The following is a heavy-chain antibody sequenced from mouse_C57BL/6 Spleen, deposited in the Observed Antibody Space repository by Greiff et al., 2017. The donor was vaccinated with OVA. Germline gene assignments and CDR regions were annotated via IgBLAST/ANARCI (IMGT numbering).Heavy chain of an antibody. J-gene: IGHJ4*01. CDR2: IDPSDSST. CDR1: GYTFTSYW. Sequence: QVHVKQSGAELVKPGASVKLSCKASGYTFTSYWMQWVKQRPGQGLEWIGEIDPSDSSTNYNQKFKGKATLTVDTSSSTAYMQLSSLTSEDSAVYYCARKGLGDAMDYWGQGTSVTVSS. V-gene: IGHV1-50*01. CDR3: ARKGLGDAMDY.